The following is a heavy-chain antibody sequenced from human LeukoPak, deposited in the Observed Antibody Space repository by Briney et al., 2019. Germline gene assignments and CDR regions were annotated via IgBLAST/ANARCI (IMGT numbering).Heavy chain of an antibody. V-gene: IGHV3-15*01. CDR1: GFTFSNAW. CDR2: IKSKTDGGTT. J-gene: IGHJ3*02. Sequence: GGALRLSCAASGFTFSNAWMRWVRQAPGKGLEWVGRIKSKTDGGTTDYAAPVKGRFTISRDDAKNTLYMQMNSLKTEHTAVYYCTTDLRPRAFDIWGQGTMVTVSS. CDR3: TTDLRPRAFDI.